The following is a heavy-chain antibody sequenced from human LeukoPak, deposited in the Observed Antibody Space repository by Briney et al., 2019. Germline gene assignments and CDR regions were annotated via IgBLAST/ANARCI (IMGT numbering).Heavy chain of an antibody. D-gene: IGHD5-24*01. CDR3: ARDWVRDGYNGVFDY. Sequence: GGSLRLSCAASGFTFSSYAMHWVRQAPGKGLEWVAVISYDGSNKYYADSVKGRFTISRDNSKNTLYLQMNSLRAEDTAVYYCARDWVRDGYNGVFDYWGQGTLVTVSS. CDR2: ISYDGSNK. CDR1: GFTFSSYA. J-gene: IGHJ4*02. V-gene: IGHV3-30-3*01.